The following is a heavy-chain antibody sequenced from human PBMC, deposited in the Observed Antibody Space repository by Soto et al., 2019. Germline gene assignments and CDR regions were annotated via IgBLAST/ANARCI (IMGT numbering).Heavy chain of an antibody. CDR2: ISSRSDI. CDR3: ARMGLWGKLTDL. CDR1: GFTFSTYS. D-gene: IGHD7-27*01. Sequence: PGGSLRLSCVGSGFTFSTYSINWVRQAPGKGLEWVSSISSRSDIYYADSVKGRFTISRDNAKNSVSLQMNSLRAEDTAVYYCARMGLWGKLTDLWGQGTSVTVSS. V-gene: IGHV3-21*01. J-gene: IGHJ4*02.